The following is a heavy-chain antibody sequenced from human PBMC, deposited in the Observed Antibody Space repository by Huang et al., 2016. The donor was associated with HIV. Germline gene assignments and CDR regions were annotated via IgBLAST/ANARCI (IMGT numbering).Heavy chain of an antibody. CDR2: FDPGNGEA. J-gene: IGHJ4*02. Sequence: QVQLVQSRAEVKKPGASVKVSCKVSEYTLTELSIHWVRQPPGKGLEWMGGFDPGNGEAIYAQKCQGRVTMTEDTSTVTAFMELSGLRPEDTAVYYCATGFDVFFDFWGQGTLVTVSS. CDR3: ATGFDVFFDF. CDR1: EYTLTELS. V-gene: IGHV1-24*01. D-gene: IGHD3-9*01.